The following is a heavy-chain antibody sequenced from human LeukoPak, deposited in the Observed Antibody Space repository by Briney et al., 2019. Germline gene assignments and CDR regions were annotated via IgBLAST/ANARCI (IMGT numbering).Heavy chain of an antibody. V-gene: IGHV3-7*01. Sequence: GGSRRLACAAYGFTFSTYWMSWVRQAPGELLEWVANIKQDGSEKYYMDSVKGRFSISTGTSKNSLFLKMNPLRVEDTAVYYCAKDSLLTVVSPVAASWGQGILVSVSS. CDR1: GFTFSTYW. D-gene: IGHD4-23*01. CDR3: AKDSLLTVVSPVAAS. CDR2: IKQDGSEK. J-gene: IGHJ5*02.